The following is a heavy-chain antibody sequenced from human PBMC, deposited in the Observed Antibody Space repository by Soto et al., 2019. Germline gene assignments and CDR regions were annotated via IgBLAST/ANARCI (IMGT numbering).Heavy chain of an antibody. Sequence: PGGSLRLSCAASGFTFSSYGMHWVRQAPGKGLEWVAVISYDGSNKYYADSVKGRFTISRDNSKNTLYLQMNSLRAEDTAVYYCAKDGGYSYVHNNWYFDLWGRGTLVTVSS. CDR3: AKDGGYSYVHNNWYFDL. CDR1: GFTFSSYG. V-gene: IGHV3-30*18. D-gene: IGHD5-18*01. J-gene: IGHJ2*01. CDR2: ISYDGSNK.